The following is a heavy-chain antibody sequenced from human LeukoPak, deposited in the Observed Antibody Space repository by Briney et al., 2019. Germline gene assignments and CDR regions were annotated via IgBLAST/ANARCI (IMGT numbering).Heavy chain of an antibody. Sequence: ASVKVSCKASGGTFSSYAISWVRQAPGQGLEWMGWINPKSGGTNYAQKFQGRVTVTRDTSISTVYMELSRLRSDDTAVYYCARSVVKWLQLSWNFDYWGQGTLVTVSS. V-gene: IGHV1-2*02. D-gene: IGHD5-24*01. CDR3: ARSVVKWLQLSWNFDY. J-gene: IGHJ4*02. CDR2: INPKSGGT. CDR1: GGTFSSYA.